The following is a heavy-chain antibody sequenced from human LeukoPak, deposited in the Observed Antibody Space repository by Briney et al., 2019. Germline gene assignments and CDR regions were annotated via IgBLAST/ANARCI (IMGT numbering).Heavy chain of an antibody. CDR3: ASYSGSNAYYVY. J-gene: IGHJ4*02. CDR1: GGXISSYY. V-gene: IGHV4-4*07. Sequence: SETLSLTCTVSGGXISSYYWSWIRQPAGKGLEWIGRIYASGNTNYNPSLKSRVTMSVDTSKNQFSLKLSSMTAADTAVYYCASYSGSNAYYVYWGQGTLVTVSS. D-gene: IGHD1-26*01. CDR2: IYASGNT.